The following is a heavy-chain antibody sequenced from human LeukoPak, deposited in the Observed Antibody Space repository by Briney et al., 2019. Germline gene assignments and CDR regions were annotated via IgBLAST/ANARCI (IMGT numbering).Heavy chain of an antibody. Sequence: PGGSLRLSCAASRFTFSSYGMHWVRQAPGKGLEWVAVISYDGSNKYYADSVKGRFTISRDNSKNTLYLQMNSLRAEDTAVYYCAKDGGSYYGMDVWGQGTTVTVSS. CDR1: RFTFSSYG. D-gene: IGHD1-26*01. CDR2: ISYDGSNK. V-gene: IGHV3-30*18. J-gene: IGHJ6*02. CDR3: AKDGGSYYGMDV.